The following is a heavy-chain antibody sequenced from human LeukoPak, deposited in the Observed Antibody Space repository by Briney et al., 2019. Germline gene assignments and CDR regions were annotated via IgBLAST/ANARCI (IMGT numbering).Heavy chain of an antibody. V-gene: IGHV4-59*01. J-gene: IGHJ4*02. CDR3: ARGGQLWRYFDY. Sequence: SETLSLTCTVSGGSISSYYWSWIRQPPGKGLEWIGYIYYSGSTNYNPSLKSRVTISVDTSKNQFSLKLSSVTAADTAVYYCARGGQLWRYFDYWGQGTLVTVSS. CDR1: GGSISSYY. CDR2: IYYSGST. D-gene: IGHD5-18*01.